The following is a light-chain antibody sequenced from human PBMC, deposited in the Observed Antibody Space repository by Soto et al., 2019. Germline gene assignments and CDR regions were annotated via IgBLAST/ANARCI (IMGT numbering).Light chain of an antibody. CDR2: EVS. CDR3: SSYISTSTLVV. J-gene: IGLJ3*02. CDR1: SSDVGGYNY. Sequence: QSALTQPASVSGSPGQSITISCTGTSSDVGGYNYVSWYQQHPGKAPKLMIFEVSNRPSGISHRFSGSKSGNTASLTISGLQAEDEADYYCSSYISTSTLVVCGRGTQLTVL. V-gene: IGLV2-14*01.